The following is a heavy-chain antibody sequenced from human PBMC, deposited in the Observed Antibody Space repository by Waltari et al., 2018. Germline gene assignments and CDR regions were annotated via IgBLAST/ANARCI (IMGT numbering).Heavy chain of an antibody. Sequence: QVQLQQWGAGLLKPSETLSLTCAVYGGSFSGYYWSWIRQPPGKGLEWIGEINHSGSTNSNPSLKSRVTISVDTSKNQFSLKLSSVTAADTAVYYCARRGEDSSGYYGGTFDYWGQGTLVTVSS. V-gene: IGHV4-34*01. CDR3: ARRGEDSSGYYGGTFDY. D-gene: IGHD3-22*01. CDR2: INHSGST. CDR1: GGSFSGYY. J-gene: IGHJ4*02.